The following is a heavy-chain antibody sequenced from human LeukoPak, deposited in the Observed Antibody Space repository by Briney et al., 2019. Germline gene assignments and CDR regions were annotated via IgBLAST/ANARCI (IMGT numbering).Heavy chain of an antibody. V-gene: IGHV3-30*02. D-gene: IGHD3-3*01. CDR3: AKDLPSYDFWSGSMY. CDR1: GFTFSSYG. J-gene: IGHJ4*02. Sequence: GGSLRLSCAASGFTFSSYGMHWVRQAPGKGLEWVAFIRYDGSNKYYADSVKGRFTISRDNSKNTLYLRMNSLRAEDTAVYYCAKDLPSYDFWSGSMYWGQGTLVTVSS. CDR2: IRYDGSNK.